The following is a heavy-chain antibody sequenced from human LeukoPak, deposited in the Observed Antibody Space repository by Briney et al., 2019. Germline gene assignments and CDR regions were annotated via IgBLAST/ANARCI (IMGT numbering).Heavy chain of an antibody. CDR3: AKWIGWLALIY. D-gene: IGHD5-12*01. Sequence: GGSLRLSCAASGFTFSSSAMTWVRQAPGKGLEYVSAITPSGDSTSYADSVKGRFTISRDNSKNTLYLQMNSLRAEDTAVYYCAKWIGWLALIYWGQGTLVTVSS. CDR1: GFTFSSSA. V-gene: IGHV3-23*01. J-gene: IGHJ4*02. CDR2: ITPSGDST.